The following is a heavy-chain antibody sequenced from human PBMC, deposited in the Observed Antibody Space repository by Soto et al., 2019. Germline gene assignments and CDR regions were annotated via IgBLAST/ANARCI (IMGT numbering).Heavy chain of an antibody. Sequence: EVQLVESGGGLVQPGGSLRLSCAASGFTFSSYWMSWVRQAPGKGLEWVANIKQDGSEKYYVDSVKGRFTISRDNAKNSLYLQMNSLRAEDTAVYYCARAGTYSGYWLTYLYYFEYWGQGTLVTVSS. CDR3: ARAGTYSGYWLTYLYYFEY. CDR2: IKQDGSEK. D-gene: IGHD5-12*01. J-gene: IGHJ4*02. V-gene: IGHV3-7*05. CDR1: GFTFSSYW.